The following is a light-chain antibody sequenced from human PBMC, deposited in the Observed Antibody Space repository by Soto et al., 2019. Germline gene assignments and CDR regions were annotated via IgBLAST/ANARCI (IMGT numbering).Light chain of an antibody. CDR3: QEYGSTPIT. CDR2: DAS. Sequence: EIVWTHSPGTLPLSPGERATLSCRASQLVSSSYLAWYQQKPGQVPRLLIYDASSRATGIPDGFSGSGSGTDCTLSISSLEPEDVAVYYCQEYGSTPITFGGGTKGEI. V-gene: IGKV3-20*01. J-gene: IGKJ4*01. CDR1: QLVSSSY.